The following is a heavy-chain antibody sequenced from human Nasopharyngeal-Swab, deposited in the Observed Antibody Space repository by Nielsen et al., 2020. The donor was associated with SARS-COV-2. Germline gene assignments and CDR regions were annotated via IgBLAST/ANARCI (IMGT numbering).Heavy chain of an antibody. V-gene: IGHV4-34*01. CDR2: MKPSGIT. J-gene: IGHJ4*02. CDR3: AGHPADFDY. Sequence: SETLSLTCAVYGGSVSDYHWSCIRQPPGKGLEWNGEMKPSGITNYNPSLKSRVAISIDTSKNQFFLNLWSVTAADTAVYYCAGHPADFDYWGQGTLITVSS. CDR1: GGSVSDYH. D-gene: IGHD6-25*01.